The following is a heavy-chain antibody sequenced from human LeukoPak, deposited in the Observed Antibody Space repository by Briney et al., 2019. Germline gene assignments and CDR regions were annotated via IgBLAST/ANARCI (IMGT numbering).Heavy chain of an antibody. V-gene: IGHV4-61*02. D-gene: IGHD3-10*01. J-gene: IGHJ5*01. CDR2: IYTSGST. Sequence: SQTLSLTCTVSGNSISSGDYYWSWIRQPAGKGLEWIGRIYTSGSTTYNPSLKSRVTISGDTSKNQFSLKLTSVTAADTAVYCARGGYYGSGNDFRFDSWGQGTLVTVSS. CDR1: GNSISSGDYY. CDR3: ARGGYYGSGNDFRFDS.